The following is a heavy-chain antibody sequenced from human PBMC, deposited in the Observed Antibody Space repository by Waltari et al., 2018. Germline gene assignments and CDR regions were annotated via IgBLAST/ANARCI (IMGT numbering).Heavy chain of an antibody. CDR2: IKSKNNGETT. Sequence: EVQLVESGGGLVKPGESLRLSCAASGFTFKTAWMSWVRQAPGKGLEWVARIKSKNNGETTDYAAPMKGRFTISGDDSKDTLELQMNGLNTEDTAVYYCNTDPGSGTYFPGYGMDVWGQGTTVSVFS. J-gene: IGHJ6*02. CDR1: GFTFKTAW. D-gene: IGHD3-10*01. CDR3: NTDPGSGTYFPGYGMDV. V-gene: IGHV3-15*01.